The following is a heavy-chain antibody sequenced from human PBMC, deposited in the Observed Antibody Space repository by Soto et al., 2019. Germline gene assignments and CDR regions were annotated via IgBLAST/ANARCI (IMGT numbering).Heavy chain of an antibody. CDR3: ARGDYDILTGYPFDY. Sequence: XXTLSLTFTVSGGSISSSSYYWGSIRQPPGKGLEWIGSIYYSGSTYYNPSLKSRVTISVDTSKNQFSLKLSSVTAADTAVYYCARGDYDILTGYPFDYWGQGTLVTVSS. CDR2: IYYSGST. CDR1: GGSISSSSYY. J-gene: IGHJ4*02. D-gene: IGHD3-9*01. V-gene: IGHV4-39*01.